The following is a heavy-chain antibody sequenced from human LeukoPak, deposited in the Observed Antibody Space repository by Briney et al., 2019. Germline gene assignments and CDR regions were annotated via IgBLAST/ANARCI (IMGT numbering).Heavy chain of an antibody. Sequence: SLPLSRPASGFFFSKYAMRWVRQAPAKGLAWVAAISGSGGSTYYADSVKGRFTISRDNSKNTLYLQMNSLRAEDTAVYYCAKLRDSSGYYWDYWGQGTLVTVSS. D-gene: IGHD3-22*01. J-gene: IGHJ4*02. CDR1: GFFFSKYA. CDR3: AKLRDSSGYYWDY. CDR2: ISGSGGST. V-gene: IGHV3-23*01.